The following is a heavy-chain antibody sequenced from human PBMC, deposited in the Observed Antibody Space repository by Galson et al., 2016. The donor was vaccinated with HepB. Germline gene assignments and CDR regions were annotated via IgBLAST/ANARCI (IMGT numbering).Heavy chain of an antibody. CDR2: TYYSGST. Sequence: SETLSLTCTVSGGSFSSSYYWSWIRQPPGKGLEWLGYTYYSGSTTYNPSLKSRVTISVDTSKNQFSLKLNSVTAADSAVYFCARSCTSTSCYHWFDPWGQGTLVTVSS. CDR3: ARSCTSTSCYHWFDP. V-gene: IGHV4-59*08. D-gene: IGHD2-2*01. J-gene: IGHJ5*02. CDR1: GGSFSSSYY.